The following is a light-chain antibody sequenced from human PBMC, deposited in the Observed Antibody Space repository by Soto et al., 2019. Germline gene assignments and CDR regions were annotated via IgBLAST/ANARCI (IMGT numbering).Light chain of an antibody. V-gene: IGKV3-20*01. CDR1: QSVASNY. CDR3: QQYDRPPLT. CDR2: GAS. J-gene: IGKJ4*01. Sequence: EIVFTQSTGTLSLSPGARATLSCRASQSVASNYIAWYQQRRGQAPRLLIHGASNKAAGIPDRFSGSGSGTDFTLTISRLEREDFAVYYCQQYDRPPLTFGGGTKVDIK.